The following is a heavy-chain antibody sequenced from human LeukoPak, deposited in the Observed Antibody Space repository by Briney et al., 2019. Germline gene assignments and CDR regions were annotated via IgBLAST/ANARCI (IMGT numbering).Heavy chain of an antibody. CDR2: ISSSSSYT. J-gene: IGHJ4*02. D-gene: IGHD6-19*01. V-gene: IGHV3-11*06. CDR1: GFTFSDYY. CDR3: ASIAVAAPQDY. Sequence: GGSLRLSCAASGFTFSDYYMSWIRQAPGKGLEWVSYISSSSSYTNYADSVKGRFTISRDNAKNSLYLQMNSLRAEDTAVYYCASIAVAAPQDYWGQGTLVTVPS.